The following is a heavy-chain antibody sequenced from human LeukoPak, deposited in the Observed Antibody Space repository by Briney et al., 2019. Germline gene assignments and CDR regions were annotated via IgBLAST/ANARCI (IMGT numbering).Heavy chain of an antibody. CDR3: ARDLQIYCSSTSCYPFDY. CDR1: GFTFSSYA. D-gene: IGHD2-2*01. Sequence: GGSLRLSCAASGFTFSSYAIHWVRQAPGKGLEWVAVISYDGSNKYYADSVKGRFTISRDNSKNTLYLQMNSLRAEDTAVYYCARDLQIYCSSTSCYPFDYWGQGTLVTVSS. CDR2: ISYDGSNK. V-gene: IGHV3-30-3*01. J-gene: IGHJ4*02.